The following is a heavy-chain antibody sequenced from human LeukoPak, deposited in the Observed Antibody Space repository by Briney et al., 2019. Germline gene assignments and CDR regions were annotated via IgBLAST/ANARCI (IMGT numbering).Heavy chain of an antibody. V-gene: IGHV1-3*01. D-gene: IGHD6-13*01. Sequence: GASVKVSCKASGYTFTSYAMHWVRQAPGERLECMGWINAGNGNTKYSQKFQGRVTITRDTSASTAYMELSSLRSEDTAVYYCARAMAYSSSWVYWGQGTLVTVSS. CDR1: GYTFTSYA. CDR2: INAGNGNT. CDR3: ARAMAYSSSWVY. J-gene: IGHJ4*02.